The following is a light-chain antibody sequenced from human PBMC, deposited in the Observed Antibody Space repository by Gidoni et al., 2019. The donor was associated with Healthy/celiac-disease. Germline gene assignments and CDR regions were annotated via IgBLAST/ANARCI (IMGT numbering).Light chain of an antibody. V-gene: IGKV1-39*01. CDR1: QSISSY. Sequence: DIHMTQSPSSLSASVGDRVTITCRAIQSISSYLHWYQQKPGKAPKLLIYAASSLQSGVPSRFSGSGSGTDFTLTISSLQPEDFATYYCQQSYSTPVTFGPXTKVDIK. J-gene: IGKJ3*01. CDR3: QQSYSTPVT. CDR2: AAS.